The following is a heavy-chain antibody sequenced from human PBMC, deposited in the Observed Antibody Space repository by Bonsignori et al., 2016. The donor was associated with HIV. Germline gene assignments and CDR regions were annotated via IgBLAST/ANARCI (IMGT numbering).Heavy chain of an antibody. CDR3: ARTLGHETFYFDY. CDR1: GGSVSSGNHS. V-gene: IGHV4-30-2*01. D-gene: IGHD1-26*01. CDR2: IYHSGST. J-gene: IGHJ4*02. Sequence: LQLQESGSGLVKPSQTLSLTCTVSGGSVSSGNHSWNWIRQPPGKGLEWIGYIYHSGSTYYNPSLKSRVTMSVDRSNNQFSLDLYSVTAADTAVYYCARTLGHETFYFDYWAEGTLITVSS.